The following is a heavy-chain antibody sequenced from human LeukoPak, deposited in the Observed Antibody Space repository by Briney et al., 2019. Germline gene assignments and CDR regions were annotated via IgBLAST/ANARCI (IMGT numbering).Heavy chain of an antibody. J-gene: IGHJ4*02. CDR3: ARSEPHPSAMVDY. V-gene: IGHV4-39*07. CDR2: INHSGST. Sequence: PSETLSLTCTVSGGSISSGGYYWSWIRQPPGKGLEWIGEINHSGSTNYNPSLKSRVTISVDTSKNQFSLKLSSVTAADTAVYYCARSEPHPSAMVDYWGQGTLVTVSS. CDR1: GGSISSGGYY. D-gene: IGHD2-2*01.